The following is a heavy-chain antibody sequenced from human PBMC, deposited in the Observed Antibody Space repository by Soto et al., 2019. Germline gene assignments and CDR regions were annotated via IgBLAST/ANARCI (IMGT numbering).Heavy chain of an antibody. D-gene: IGHD6-13*01. V-gene: IGHV1-3*01. J-gene: IGHJ6*02. CDR2: INAGNGNT. CDR3: ASSNIVAAPYGMDV. CDR1: GYTFTRYA. Sequence: VSVKVSCKASGYTFTRYAMRWVRQAPGQRLEWMGWINAGNGNTKYSQKFQGRVTITRDTSASTAYMELSSLRSEDTAVYYCASSNIVAAPYGMDVWGQGTTVTVSS.